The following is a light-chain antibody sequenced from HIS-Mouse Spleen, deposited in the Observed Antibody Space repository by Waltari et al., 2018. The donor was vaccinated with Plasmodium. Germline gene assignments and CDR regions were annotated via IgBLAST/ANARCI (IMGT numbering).Light chain of an antibody. CDR3: SSYAGSNNLV. CDR1: SSDVGGYNY. CDR2: EVS. V-gene: IGLV2-8*01. Sequence: QSALTQPPSASGSPGQSVTISCTGTSSDVGGYNYVSRYQQHPGKAPKLLIYEVSKRPSGVPDRFSCSKSGNTASLTVSGLQAEDEADYYCSSYAGSNNLVFGGGTKLTVL. J-gene: IGLJ2*01.